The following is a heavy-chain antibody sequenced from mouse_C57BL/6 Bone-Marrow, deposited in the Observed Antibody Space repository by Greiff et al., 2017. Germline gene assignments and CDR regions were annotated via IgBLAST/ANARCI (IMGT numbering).Heavy chain of an antibody. J-gene: IGHJ3*01. Sequence: VQLQQPGAELVMPGASVKLSCKASGYTFTSYWMHWVKQRPGQGLEWIGEIDPSDSYTNYNQKFKGKSTLTVDKSSSTAYMQLSSLTSEDSAVXYCERRGDGNLGAYWGQGTLVTVSA. CDR2: IDPSDSYT. CDR1: GYTFTSYW. V-gene: IGHV1-69*01. CDR3: ERRGDGNLGAY. D-gene: IGHD2-1*01.